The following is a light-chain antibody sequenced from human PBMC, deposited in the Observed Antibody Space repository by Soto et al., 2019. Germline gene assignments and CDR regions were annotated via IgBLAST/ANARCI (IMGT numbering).Light chain of an antibody. V-gene: IGKV3-15*01. CDR1: QSVNSN. Sequence: EIVMTQSPTTLSVSPGERATLSCRASQSVNSNLAWYQLKPGQAPRLLIYGASTRATGIPARFSGSGSGTEFTLTISSLQSEDFAVYNCQQYNNWPYTFGQGTKLESK. J-gene: IGKJ2*01. CDR2: GAS. CDR3: QQYNNWPYT.